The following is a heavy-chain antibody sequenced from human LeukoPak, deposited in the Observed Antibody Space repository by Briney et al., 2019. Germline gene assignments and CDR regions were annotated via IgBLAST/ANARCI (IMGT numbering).Heavy chain of an antibody. CDR3: ARRGWFGELLRWFDP. CDR2: IYHSGST. CDR1: GGSISSSNW. D-gene: IGHD3-10*01. J-gene: IGHJ5*02. V-gene: IGHV4-4*02. Sequence: PSGTLSLTCAVSGGSISSSNWWSWVRQPPGKGLEWIGEIYHSGSTNYNPSLKSRVTISVDTSKNQFSLKLSSVTAADTAVYYCARRGWFGELLRWFDPWGQGTLVTVSS.